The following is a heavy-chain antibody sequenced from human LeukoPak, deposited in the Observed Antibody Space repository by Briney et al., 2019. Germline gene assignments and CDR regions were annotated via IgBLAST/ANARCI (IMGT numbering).Heavy chain of an antibody. CDR1: GFTFSSYG. V-gene: IGHV3-30*02. D-gene: IGHD3-10*01. J-gene: IGHJ4*02. CDR2: IRYDGSNK. CDR3: ARAVGGDGSGSL. Sequence: GGSLRLSRAASGFTFSSYGMHWVRQAPGKGLEWVAFIRYDGSNKYYADSVKGRFTISRDNSKNTLYLQMNSLRAEDTAVYYCARAVGGDGSGSLWGPGTLVTVSS.